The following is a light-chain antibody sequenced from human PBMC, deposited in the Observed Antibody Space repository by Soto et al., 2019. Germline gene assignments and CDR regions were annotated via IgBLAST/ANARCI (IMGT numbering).Light chain of an antibody. V-gene: IGLV2-23*01. J-gene: IGLJ1*01. CDR1: SSDVGSYNL. CDR3: CSYAGSSTLAYV. CDR2: EGS. Sequence: QSVLTQPASVSGSPGQSITISCTGTSSDVGSYNLVSWYQQHPGKAPKLMIYEGSKRPSGVSNRFSGSKSGNTASLTISGLQAEDEADYYCCSYAGSSTLAYVFGTGTKSPS.